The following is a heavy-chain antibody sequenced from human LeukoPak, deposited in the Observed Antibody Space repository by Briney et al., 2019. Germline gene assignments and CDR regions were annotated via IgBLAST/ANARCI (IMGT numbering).Heavy chain of an antibody. D-gene: IGHD3-22*01. CDR2: ISYDGSNK. CDR1: GFTFSSYG. J-gene: IGHJ4*02. Sequence: GGSLRLSCAASGFTFSSYGMHWVRQAPGKGLEWVAVISYDGSNKYYADSVKGRFTISRDNSKNTLYLQMNSLRAEDTAVYYCAKDVRRYYDSSGPLDYWGQGTLVTVSS. CDR3: AKDVRRYYDSSGPLDY. V-gene: IGHV3-30*18.